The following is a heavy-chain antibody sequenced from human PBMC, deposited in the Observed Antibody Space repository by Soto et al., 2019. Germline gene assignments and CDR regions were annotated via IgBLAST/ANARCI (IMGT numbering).Heavy chain of an antibody. CDR2: IKRDGSEK. Sequence: GVSLRLSCAASGFTFSSYWMSWVRQAPGKGLEWVANIKRDGSEKYYVDAVKGRFTISRDNAKNSLYLQMNSLRAEDMAEYYRARQTYYYDSSGSYEGSPALGYWGQGPLVTVSS. CDR3: ARQTYYYDSSGSYEGSPALGY. D-gene: IGHD3-22*01. CDR1: GFTFSSYW. V-gene: IGHV3-7*01. J-gene: IGHJ4*02.